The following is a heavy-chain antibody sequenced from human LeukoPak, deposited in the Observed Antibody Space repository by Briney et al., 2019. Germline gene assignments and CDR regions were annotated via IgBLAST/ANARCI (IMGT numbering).Heavy chain of an antibody. J-gene: IGHJ4*02. D-gene: IGHD5-24*01. CDR1: GXTFSDYH. CDR3: ASCRDGYNLNY. Sequence: GGSLRLSCAASGXTFSDYHMSWIRQAPGKGREWVSYISSSSSYTNYADSVKGRFTISRDNAKNSLYLQMNSLRAEDTAVYYCASCRDGYNLNYWGQGTLVTVSS. CDR2: ISSSSSYT. V-gene: IGHV3-11*03.